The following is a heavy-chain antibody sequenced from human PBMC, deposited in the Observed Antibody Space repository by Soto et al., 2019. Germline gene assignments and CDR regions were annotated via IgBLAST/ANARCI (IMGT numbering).Heavy chain of an antibody. V-gene: IGHV5-51*01. Sequence: GESLKISCKGSGYSFTSYWIGWVRQMPGKGLEWMGIIYPGDSDTRYSPSFQGQVTISADKSISTAYLQWSSLKASDTATYYCARLLVATIAIDAFDIWGQGTMVTVS. CDR1: GYSFTSYW. J-gene: IGHJ3*02. D-gene: IGHD5-12*01. CDR3: ARLLVATIAIDAFDI. CDR2: IYPGDSDT.